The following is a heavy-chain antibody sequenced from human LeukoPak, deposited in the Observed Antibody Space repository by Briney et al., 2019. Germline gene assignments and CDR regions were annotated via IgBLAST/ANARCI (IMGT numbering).Heavy chain of an antibody. Sequence: GGSLRLSCAVSGITFITIDVSWVRLAPGKGLEWVSTITKSGGSTYYADSVKGRFTISRDNSEDTLYLQMNSLRAEDTAVYYCANVVGGYWGQGALVTVSS. CDR2: ITKSGGST. CDR1: GITFITID. J-gene: IGHJ4*02. V-gene: IGHV3-23*01. D-gene: IGHD2-21*01. CDR3: ANVVGGY.